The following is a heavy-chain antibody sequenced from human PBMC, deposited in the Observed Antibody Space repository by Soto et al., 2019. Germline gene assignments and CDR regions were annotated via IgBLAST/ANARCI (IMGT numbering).Heavy chain of an antibody. CDR1: GGTFSSYA. CDR3: ARGSVDTAMVTPANAFGI. V-gene: IGHV1-69*13. CDR2: IIPIFGTA. J-gene: IGHJ3*02. Sequence: SVKVSCKASGGTFSSYAISWVRQAPGQGLEWMGGIIPIFGTANYAQKFQGRVTITADESTSTAYMELSSLRSEDRAVYYCARGSVDTAMVTPANAFGIWGQGTMVTVSS. D-gene: IGHD5-18*01.